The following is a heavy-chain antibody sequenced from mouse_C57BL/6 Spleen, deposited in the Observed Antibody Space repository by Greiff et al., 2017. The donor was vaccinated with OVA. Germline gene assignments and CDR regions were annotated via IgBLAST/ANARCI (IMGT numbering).Heavy chain of an antibody. Sequence: EVKLVESGGGLVQPKGSLKLSCAASGFSFNTYAMNWVRQAPGKGLEWVARIRSKSNNYATYYAESVKDRFTISRDDSESMLYLQMNNLKTEDTAMYYCVYGNYAYWGQGTLVTVSA. CDR2: IRSKSNNYAT. V-gene: IGHV10-1*01. D-gene: IGHD2-1*01. CDR3: VYGNYAY. J-gene: IGHJ3*01. CDR1: GFSFNTYA.